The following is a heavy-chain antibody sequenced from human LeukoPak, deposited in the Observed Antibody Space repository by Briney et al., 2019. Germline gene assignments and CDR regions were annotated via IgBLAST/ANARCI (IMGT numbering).Heavy chain of an antibody. CDR2: INPNSGGT. D-gene: IGHD2-21*02. CDR3: TRGVAVTNSRHFDL. CDR1: GYTFTSYG. V-gene: IGHV1-2*02. J-gene: IGHJ4*02. Sequence: ASVKVSCKASGYTFTSYGISWVRQTPGQGLEWMEWINPNSGGTNYGQKFQGRVTMTRDTSISTTYMEVASLTSDDTAIYYCTRGVAVTNSRHFDLWGQGTLVIVSS.